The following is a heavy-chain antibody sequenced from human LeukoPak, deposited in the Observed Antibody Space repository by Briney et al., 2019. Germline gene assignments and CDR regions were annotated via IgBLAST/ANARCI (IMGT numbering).Heavy chain of an antibody. D-gene: IGHD2-15*01. CDR3: ARAPLGYCSGGSCFQGFDY. CDR2: IYYSGST. CDR1: GGSISSGGYY. Sequence: PSETLSLTCTVSGGSISSGGYYWSWIRQPPGKGLEWIGYIYYSGSTNYNPSLKSRVTISVDTSKNQFSLKLSSVTAADTAVYYCARAPLGYCSGGSCFQGFDYWGQGTLVTVSS. V-gene: IGHV4-61*08. J-gene: IGHJ4*02.